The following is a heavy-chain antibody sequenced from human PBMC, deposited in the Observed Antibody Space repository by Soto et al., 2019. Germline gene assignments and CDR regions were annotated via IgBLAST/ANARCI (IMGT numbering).Heavy chain of an antibody. V-gene: IGHV3-21*01. CDR3: ASGYSYGQGYYYGMDV. CDR2: ISSSSSYI. D-gene: IGHD5-18*01. Sequence: EVQLVESGGGLVKPGGSLRLSCAASGFTFSSYSMNWVRQAPGKGLEWVSSISSSSSYIYYADSVKGQFTISRDNAKNSLYLQMNSLRAEDTAVYYCASGYSYGQGYYYGMDVWGQGTTVTVSS. CDR1: GFTFSSYS. J-gene: IGHJ6*02.